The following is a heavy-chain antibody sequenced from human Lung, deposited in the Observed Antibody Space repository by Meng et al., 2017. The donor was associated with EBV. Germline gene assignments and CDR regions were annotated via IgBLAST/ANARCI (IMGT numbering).Heavy chain of an antibody. Sequence: QVHLLQWRARLRDLSSPLSLSSACSGGSFRDYCESCIHQPPGKRLEWIGEINHSGSTNSNPSLKSRVTISVDTSKNQFSLKLSSVTAADTAVYYCAREWCSGGSCYPDYWGQGTLVTVSS. V-gene: IGHV4-34*01. J-gene: IGHJ4*02. CDR2: INHSGST. CDR1: GGSFRDYC. CDR3: AREWCSGGSCYPDY. D-gene: IGHD2-15*01.